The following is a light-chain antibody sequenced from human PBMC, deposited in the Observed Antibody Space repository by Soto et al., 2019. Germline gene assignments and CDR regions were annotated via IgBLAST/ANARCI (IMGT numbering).Light chain of an antibody. Sequence: QSVLTQPRSVSESPGQSVTISCTGTSSDVGGYNFVSWYQQYPGKAPKLMIYDVSKRPSGVPDRFSGSKSGNTASLTISGLQAEDEADYYCCSYAGSYAYAFGTGTKVTVL. V-gene: IGLV2-11*01. J-gene: IGLJ1*01. CDR3: CSYAGSYAYA. CDR2: DVS. CDR1: SSDVGGYNF.